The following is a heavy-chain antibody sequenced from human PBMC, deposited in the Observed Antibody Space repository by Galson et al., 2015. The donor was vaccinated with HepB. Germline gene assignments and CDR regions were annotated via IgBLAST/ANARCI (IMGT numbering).Heavy chain of an antibody. Sequence: SLRLSCAASGFTFSDYYMSWIRQAPGKGLEWIAYITSSGNTIYYADSVQGRFTISRDNAKNSLYLQVSSLRAEDTAVYYCAGDLKWELGEGGFDPWGQGTLVTVSS. CDR3: AGDLKWELGEGGFDP. CDR2: ITSSGNTI. CDR1: GFTFSDYY. D-gene: IGHD1-26*01. V-gene: IGHV3-11*04. J-gene: IGHJ5*02.